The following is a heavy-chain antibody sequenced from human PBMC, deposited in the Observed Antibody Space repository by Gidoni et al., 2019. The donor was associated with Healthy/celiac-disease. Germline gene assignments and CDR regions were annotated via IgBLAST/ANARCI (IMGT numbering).Heavy chain of an antibody. Sequence: EVQLVDSGGGLVQPGRSLRLSCAASGFTFHDYAMHWVRQAPGKGLEWVSGISWNSGTIGYADSVKGRFTISRDNAKNSLYLQMNSLRAEDTALYYCAKDFDTEYYDSSGYSHYFDSWGQGTQVTVSS. CDR1: GFTFHDYA. V-gene: IGHV3-9*01. CDR3: AKDFDTEYYDSSGYSHYFDS. D-gene: IGHD3-22*01. J-gene: IGHJ4*02. CDR2: ISWNSGTI.